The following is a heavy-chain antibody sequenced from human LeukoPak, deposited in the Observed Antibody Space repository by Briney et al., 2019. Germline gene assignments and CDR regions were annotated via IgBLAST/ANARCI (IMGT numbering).Heavy chain of an antibody. V-gene: IGHV3-74*01. J-gene: IGHJ4*02. Sequence: GGSLRLSCAASGFTFSSYWMHWVRQAPGKGLVWVSRINSDGSSTSYADSVKGRFTISRDNAKNTLYLQMNSLRAEDTAVYYCARVFGYSYGPYPPHFDYWGQGTLVTVSS. CDR2: INSDGSST. CDR3: ARVFGYSYGPYPPHFDY. D-gene: IGHD5-18*01. CDR1: GFTFSSYW.